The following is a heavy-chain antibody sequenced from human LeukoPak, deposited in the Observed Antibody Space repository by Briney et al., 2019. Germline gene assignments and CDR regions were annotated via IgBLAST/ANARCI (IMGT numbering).Heavy chain of an antibody. CDR3: AGGIAARPDY. CDR1: GGSISSGGYS. D-gene: IGHD6-6*01. V-gene: IGHV4-30-4*07. J-gene: IGHJ4*02. Sequence: SQTLSLTCAVSGGSISSGGYSWSWIRQPPGKGLEWIGYIYYSGSTNYNPSLKSRVTISVDTSKNQFSLKLSSVTAADTAVYYCAGGIAARPDYWGQGTLVTVSS. CDR2: IYYSGST.